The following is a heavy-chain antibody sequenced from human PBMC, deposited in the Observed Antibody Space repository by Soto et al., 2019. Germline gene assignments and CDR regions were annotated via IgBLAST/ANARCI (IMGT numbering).Heavy chain of an antibody. J-gene: IGHJ6*02. CDR1: GFTFSSYA. Sequence: EVQLLESGRGLVQPGGSLRLSCAASGFTFSSYAMSWVRQAPGKGLEWVSAISGSGGSTYYADSVKGRFTISRDNSKNTLYLQMNSLRAEDTAVYYCAMGFYYYYGMDVWGQGTTVTVSS. CDR2: ISGSGGST. V-gene: IGHV3-23*01. CDR3: AMGFYYYYGMDV.